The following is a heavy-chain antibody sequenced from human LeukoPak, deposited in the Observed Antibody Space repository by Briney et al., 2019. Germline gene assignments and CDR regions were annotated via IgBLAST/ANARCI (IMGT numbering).Heavy chain of an antibody. V-gene: IGHV1-69*06. J-gene: IGHJ4*02. CDR3: ARDPLLYSSGWSEYDY. CDR1: GGTFSSYA. Sequence: SVKVSCKASGGTFSSYAISWVRQAPGKGLEWVGGIMPIFGTANYAQKFQGRVTITADKSTSTAYMQLNSLRSEDTAVYYCARDPLLYSSGWSEYDYWGQGTLVTVSS. CDR2: IMPIFGTA. D-gene: IGHD6-19*01.